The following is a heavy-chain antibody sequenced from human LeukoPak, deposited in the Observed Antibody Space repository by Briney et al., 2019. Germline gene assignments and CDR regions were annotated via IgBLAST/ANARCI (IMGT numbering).Heavy chain of an antibody. CDR1: GGSISRHY. V-gene: IGHV4-59*08. CDR3: ARHSPTPADAFDI. Sequence: SETLSLTCTVSGGSISRHYWSWIRQPPGKGLEWIGYIYTSGSTNYNPSLKSRVTISVDTSKNQFSLNLSSVTAADTAVYYCARHSPTPADAFDIWGQGTMVTVSS. D-gene: IGHD2-15*01. CDR2: IYTSGST. J-gene: IGHJ3*02.